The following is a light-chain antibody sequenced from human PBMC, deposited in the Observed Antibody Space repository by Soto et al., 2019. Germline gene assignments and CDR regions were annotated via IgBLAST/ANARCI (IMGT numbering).Light chain of an antibody. CDR2: DAS. CDR1: QSISSW. Sequence: DIQMTQSPSTLSASVGDRVTITCRASQSISSWLAWYQQKPGKAPKLLIYDASSLESGVPSRFSGSGSGTEFTLTISSLQPDDFGTYYRQQYNSYYRTFGQGTKVEIK. J-gene: IGKJ1*01. CDR3: QQYNSYYRT. V-gene: IGKV1-5*01.